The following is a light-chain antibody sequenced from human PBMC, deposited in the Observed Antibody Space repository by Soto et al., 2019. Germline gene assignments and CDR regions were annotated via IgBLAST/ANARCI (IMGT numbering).Light chain of an antibody. V-gene: IGKV1-39*01. CDR1: QSISSY. CDR3: HQSYTTPRT. CDR2: AAS. Sequence: DIEMTQSPSSLSASVGDRVTITCRASQSISSYLNWYQQKPGNAPNLLIYAASTLQSGVPSRFSAYGSETDFTLTISNLQAEDFATYYCHQSYTTPRTFGQATKVEVK. J-gene: IGKJ1*01.